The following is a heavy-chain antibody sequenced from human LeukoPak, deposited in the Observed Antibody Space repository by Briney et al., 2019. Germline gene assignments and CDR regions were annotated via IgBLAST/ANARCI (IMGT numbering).Heavy chain of an antibody. CDR1: GFTFSSYW. J-gene: IGHJ4*02. CDR2: INSDGSST. Sequence: AGGSLRLSCAASGFTFSSYWMHWVRQAPGKGLVWVSRINSDGSSTSYADSVKGRFTISRDNAKNTLYLQMNSLRAEDTAVYYCASTFFGGYVPGYWGQGTLVTVSS. D-gene: IGHD5-12*01. CDR3: ASTFFGGYVPGY. V-gene: IGHV3-74*01.